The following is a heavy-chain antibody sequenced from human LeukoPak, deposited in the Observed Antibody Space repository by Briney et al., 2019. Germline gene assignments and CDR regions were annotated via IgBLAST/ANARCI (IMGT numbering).Heavy chain of an antibody. Sequence: SQTLSLTCAISGDSVSSNSAARNWIRQSPSRGLEWLGRTYYRSKWYNDYAVSVKSRITINPDTSKNQFSLQLNSVTPEDTAVYYCARGPTYYYGSGSYLHFDYWGQGTLVTVSS. CDR2: TYYRSKWYN. CDR1: GDSVSSNSAA. D-gene: IGHD3-10*01. CDR3: ARGPTYYYGSGSYLHFDY. V-gene: IGHV6-1*01. J-gene: IGHJ4*02.